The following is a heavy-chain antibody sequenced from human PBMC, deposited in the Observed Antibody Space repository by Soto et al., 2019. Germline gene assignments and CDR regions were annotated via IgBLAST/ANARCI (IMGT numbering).Heavy chain of an antibody. V-gene: IGHV3-7*01. J-gene: IGHJ3*02. CDR2: IKQDGSEK. Sequence: EVQLVESGGGLVQPGGSLRLSCAASGFTFSSYWMSWVRQAPGKGLEWVANIKQDGSEKYYVDSVKGRFTISRDNARNSLYLQMNSLRAEDTAVYYCARVQPEKTYCDFWTPRGAFDIWGQGTMVTVSS. CDR3: ARVQPEKTYCDFWTPRGAFDI. CDR1: GFTFSSYW. D-gene: IGHD3-3*01.